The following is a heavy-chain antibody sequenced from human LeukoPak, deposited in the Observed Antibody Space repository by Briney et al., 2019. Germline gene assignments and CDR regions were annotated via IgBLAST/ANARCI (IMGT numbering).Heavy chain of an antibody. J-gene: IGHJ4*02. V-gene: IGHV4-59*13. CDR3: ARMYSGTSYYFDY. D-gene: IGHD1-26*01. CDR1: GVSISTYY. Sequence: KPSETLSLTCSVSGVSISTYYWIWIRQPTAEGLEWMAFFSYSGSSKYNPSLKSRVTMSVDTSKNQFSLKLNSVTAADTAVYYCARMYSGTSYYFDYWGQGTLVTVSP. CDR2: FSYSGSS.